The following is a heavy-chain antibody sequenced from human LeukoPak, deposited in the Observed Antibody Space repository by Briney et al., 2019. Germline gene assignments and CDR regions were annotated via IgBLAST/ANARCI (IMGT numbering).Heavy chain of an antibody. D-gene: IGHD2-15*01. Sequence: SETLSLTCAVYGGSFSGYYWSWIRQPPGKGLEWIGEINHSGSTNYNPSLKSRVTISVDTSKNQFSLKLSSVTAADTAVYYCARAKGYCSGGSCYGYAFDIWGQGTMVTVSS. J-gene: IGHJ3*02. CDR1: GGSFSGYY. CDR3: ARAKGYCSGGSCYGYAFDI. CDR2: INHSGST. V-gene: IGHV4-34*01.